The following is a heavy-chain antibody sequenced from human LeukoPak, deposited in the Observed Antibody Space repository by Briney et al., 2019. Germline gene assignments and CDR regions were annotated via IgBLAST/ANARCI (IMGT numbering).Heavy chain of an antibody. Sequence: PGRSLRLSCAASGFTFSSYRMHWVRQAPGKGLEWVAVISYDGGNKYYADSVKGRFTISRDNSKNTLYLQMNSLRAEDTAVYYCARRPYCGGDCWYFDYWGQGTLVTVSS. V-gene: IGHV3-30*03. D-gene: IGHD2-21*01. CDR3: ARRPYCGGDCWYFDY. CDR1: GFTFSSYR. CDR2: ISYDGGNK. J-gene: IGHJ4*02.